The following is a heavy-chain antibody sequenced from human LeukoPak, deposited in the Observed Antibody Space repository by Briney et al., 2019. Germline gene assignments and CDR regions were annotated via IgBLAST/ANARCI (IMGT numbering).Heavy chain of an antibody. CDR1: GGSISSYF. CDR2: IYTSGST. Sequence: SETLSLTCTVSGGSISSYFWSWMRQPPGKGLEWIGYIYTSGSTNYNPSLKSRVTISVDTSKNQFSLKLSSVTAADTAVYYCARQEYSTPSFDYWDQGPLVTVSS. V-gene: IGHV4-4*09. J-gene: IGHJ4*02. CDR3: ARQEYSTPSFDY. D-gene: IGHD6-6*01.